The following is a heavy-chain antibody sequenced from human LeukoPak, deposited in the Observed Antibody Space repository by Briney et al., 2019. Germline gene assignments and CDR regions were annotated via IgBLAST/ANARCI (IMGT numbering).Heavy chain of an antibody. CDR2: IGGSGSNT. CDR3: AKTIIGYYRPFDS. J-gene: IGHJ4*02. CDR1: GFIFSSHA. V-gene: IGHV3-23*01. Sequence: GSLRLSCEASGFIFSSHAMSWVRQAPGKGLEWVSGIGGSGSNTYYADSVKGRFTISRDNSKNTLYLQMNSLRAEDTALYYCAKTIIGYYRPFDSWGQGTLVTVSS. D-gene: IGHD3-22*01.